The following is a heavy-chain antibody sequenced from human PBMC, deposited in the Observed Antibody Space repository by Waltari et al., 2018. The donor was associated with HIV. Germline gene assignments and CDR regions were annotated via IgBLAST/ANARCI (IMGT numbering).Heavy chain of an antibody. CDR1: GYTLPELS. Sequence: QVQLIQSGAEVKKPGASVKVSCKVFGYTLPELSMHWVRQAPGKGLEWMGGFDPEDDETIYAQKFQGRVTMTEDTSTDSVYMELSSLTSEDTAVYYCATGGGTTSIQLYDLDVWGQGTTVTVSS. CDR3: ATGGGTTSIQLYDLDV. V-gene: IGHV1-24*01. J-gene: IGHJ6*02. CDR2: FDPEDDET. D-gene: IGHD1-26*01.